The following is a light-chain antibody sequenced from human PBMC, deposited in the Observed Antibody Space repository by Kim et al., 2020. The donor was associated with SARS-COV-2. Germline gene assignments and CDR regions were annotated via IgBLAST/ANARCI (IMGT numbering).Light chain of an antibody. CDR1: QGISSY. V-gene: IGKV1-8*01. Sequence: AIRMTQSPSSFSASTGDRVTITCRASQGISSYLAWYQQKPGKAPKLLIYAASTLQSGVPSRFSGSGSGTDFTLTISCLQSEDFATYYCQQYYSYLWTFGPGTKVDIK. CDR3: QQYYSYLWT. CDR2: AAS. J-gene: IGKJ1*01.